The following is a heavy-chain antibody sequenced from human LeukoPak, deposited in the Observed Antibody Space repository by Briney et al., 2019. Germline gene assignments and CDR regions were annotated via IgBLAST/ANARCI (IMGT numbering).Heavy chain of an antibody. CDR1: GFTFSSYS. J-gene: IGHJ4*02. Sequence: GGSLRLSCAASGFTFSSYSMNWVRQAPGKGLEWVSSISSSSSYVYYADSVKGRFTISRDNAKNSLYLQMNSLRAEDTAVYYCARDDYDSSGYYSNWGQGTLVTVSS. CDR3: ARDDYDSSGYYSN. V-gene: IGHV3-21*01. D-gene: IGHD3-22*01. CDR2: ISSSSSYV.